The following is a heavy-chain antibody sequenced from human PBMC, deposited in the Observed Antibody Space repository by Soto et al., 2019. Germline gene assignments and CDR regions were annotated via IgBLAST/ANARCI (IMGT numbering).Heavy chain of an antibody. V-gene: IGHV4-59*01. CDR3: ARGRTLFDY. CDR1: GGSITSYY. J-gene: IGHJ4*02. Sequence: QVQLQESGPGLVKPSETLSLICTVSGGSITSYYWSWIRQPPGKGLEWIGYIYYSESTNYNPSLKSRVTISVDTSKNQLSLKLSSVTAADTDVYYCARGRTLFDYWGPGTLVTVSS. D-gene: IGHD1-1*01. CDR2: IYYSEST.